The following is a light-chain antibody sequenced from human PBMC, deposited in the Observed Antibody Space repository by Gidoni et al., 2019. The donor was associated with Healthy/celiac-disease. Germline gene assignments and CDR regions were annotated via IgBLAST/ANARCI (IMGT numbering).Light chain of an antibody. V-gene: IGKV1-8*01. CDR3: QQYYSYPHT. CDR1: QGISSY. J-gene: IGKJ1*01. CDR2: AAS. Sequence: AIRMTKSPSSLSASTGDRVTITCRASQGISSYLAWYQQKPGKAPKLLIYAASTLQSGVPSRFSGSGSGTDFTLTISCLQSEDFATYYCQQYYSYPHTFXXXTKVEIK.